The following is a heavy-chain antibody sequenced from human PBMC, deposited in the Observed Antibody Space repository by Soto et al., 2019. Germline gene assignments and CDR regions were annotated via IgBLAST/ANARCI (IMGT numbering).Heavy chain of an antibody. Sequence: EVQLVESGGGLIQPGGSLRLSCAASGFSVSSNYMSWVRQAPGKGLEWVSVSYSDGGTYYADSVKGRFTISRDNSKNTLYFQMNSMRAEDTAVYYCAGRCGYTFVMDVWGRGTTVTVSS. V-gene: IGHV3-53*01. CDR3: AGRCGYTFVMDV. J-gene: IGHJ6*02. CDR1: GFSVSSNY. D-gene: IGHD5-12*01. CDR2: SYSDGGT.